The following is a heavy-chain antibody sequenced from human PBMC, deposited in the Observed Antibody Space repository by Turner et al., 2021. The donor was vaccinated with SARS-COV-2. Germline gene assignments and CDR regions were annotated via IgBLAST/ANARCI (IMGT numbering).Heavy chain of an antibody. Sequence: QIQLVQSGAEVKKPGASVKVSCKVSGYTLTDLSMHWVRQAPGKGLEWMGGFDPEDGETIYAPKFQGRVTMTDDTTTDTAYMGLSSLSSEDTAVYYWSTAAVVVGVPESYYYYYGMDVWGQGTTVTVSS. CDR3: STAAVVVGVPESYYYYYGMDV. CDR1: GYTLTDLS. CDR2: FDPEDGET. D-gene: IGHD1-26*01. V-gene: IGHV1-24*01. J-gene: IGHJ6*02.